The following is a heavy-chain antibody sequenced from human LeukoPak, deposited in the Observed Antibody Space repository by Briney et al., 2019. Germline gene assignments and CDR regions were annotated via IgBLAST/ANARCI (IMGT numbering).Heavy chain of an antibody. V-gene: IGHV1-18*01. J-gene: IGHJ4*02. D-gene: IGHD3-9*01. CDR2: ISGHNGNT. CDR1: GYTFTTYG. CDR3: ALGDILTGYWAEYLEY. Sequence: ASVKVACKTSGYTFTTYGLTWVRQAPGQGLEWMGWISGHNGNTNYAQKFQGRVTMTSETSTRTGYLEVKSLRSDDTAMYYCALGDILTGYWAEYLEYWGQGTLVTVSS.